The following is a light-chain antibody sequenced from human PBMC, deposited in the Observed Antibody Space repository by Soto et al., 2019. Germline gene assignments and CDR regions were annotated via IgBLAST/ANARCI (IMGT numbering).Light chain of an antibody. CDR2: SNN. CDR3: AAWDDSLNGVV. CDR1: SSNIGSNT. J-gene: IGLJ3*02. V-gene: IGLV1-44*01. Sequence: QSVLTQPPSASGNPGQRVTISCSGSSSNIGSNTVNWYQQFPGTAPKLLMYSNNQRPSGVPDRFSGSKSGTSASLAISGLQSEDEADYFCAAWDDSLNGVVFGGGTKLTVL.